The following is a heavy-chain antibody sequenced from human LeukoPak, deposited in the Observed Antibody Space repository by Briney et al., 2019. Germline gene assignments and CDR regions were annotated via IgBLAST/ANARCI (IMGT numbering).Heavy chain of an antibody. Sequence: PGGSLRLSCAASGFTFSSYAMSWVRQAPGKGLEWVSAISGSGGSTYYADSVNGRFTIPRDSSKNTLHLQMNSLRVEDTAVYYCAKDMVRGVIQSAFDFWGQGTLVTVSS. D-gene: IGHD3-10*01. V-gene: IGHV3-23*01. CDR2: ISGSGGST. J-gene: IGHJ4*02. CDR3: AKDMVRGVIQSAFDF. CDR1: GFTFSSYA.